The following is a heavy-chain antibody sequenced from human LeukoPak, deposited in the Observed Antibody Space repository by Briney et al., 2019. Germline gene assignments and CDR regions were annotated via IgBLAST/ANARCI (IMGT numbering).Heavy chain of an antibody. J-gene: IGHJ6*03. Sequence: ASVKVSCKASGYSFTSYYIHWVRQAPGQGLEWMGLINPSGGSTNYAQKFQDRVTMTRDTSTSTVYMELSSLRAEDTAVYYCARVGYYDGSSYYYGYYYHMDVWGKGTAVTVSS. D-gene: IGHD3-22*01. CDR1: GYSFTSYY. CDR2: INPSGGST. CDR3: ARVGYYDGSSYYYGYYYHMDV. V-gene: IGHV1-46*01.